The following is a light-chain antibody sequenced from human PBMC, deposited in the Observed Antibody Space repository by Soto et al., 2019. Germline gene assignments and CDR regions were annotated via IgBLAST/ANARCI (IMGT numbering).Light chain of an antibody. Sequence: DIQMTQSPSSLSASVGDRVTITCRASQSISSYLNWYQQKPGKAPKLLIYAASSLQSGVPSRFSGSGSGTDFTLTISSLQPEDFATYYCQQSYSTLLVTFGPGTKGDIK. CDR3: QQSYSTLLVT. CDR1: QSISSY. V-gene: IGKV1-39*01. CDR2: AAS. J-gene: IGKJ3*01.